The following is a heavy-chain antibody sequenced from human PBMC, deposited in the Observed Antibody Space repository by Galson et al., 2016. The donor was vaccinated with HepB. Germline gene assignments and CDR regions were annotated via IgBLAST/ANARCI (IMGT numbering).Heavy chain of an antibody. CDR2: IGSGGFQ. Sequence: SLRLSCAASGFVFNNYPMTWVRQAPGKGLEWVSTIGSGGFQHYADSVKVRFTVSRDNSRNTLYLQMDSLTADDTALYFCAREGYSSGHCGAFDIWGRGTVVAVSS. V-gene: IGHV3-23*01. CDR1: GFVFNNYP. CDR3: AREGYSSGHCGAFDI. J-gene: IGHJ3*02. D-gene: IGHD6-19*01.